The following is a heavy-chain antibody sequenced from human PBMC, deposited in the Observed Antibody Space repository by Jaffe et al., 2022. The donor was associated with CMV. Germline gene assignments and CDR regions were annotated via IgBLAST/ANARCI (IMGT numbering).Heavy chain of an antibody. J-gene: IGHJ4*02. V-gene: IGHV3-64D*06. CDR3: VKEIRLFKPRWEFDY. CDR1: GFTFSSYA. Sequence: EVQLVESGGGLVQPGGSLRLSCSASGFTFSSYAMHWVRQAPGKGLEYVSAISSNGGSTYYADSVKGRFTISRDNSKNTLYLQMSSLRAEDTAVYYCVKEIRLFKPRWEFDYWGQGTLVTVSS. D-gene: IGHD3-22*01. CDR2: ISSNGGST.